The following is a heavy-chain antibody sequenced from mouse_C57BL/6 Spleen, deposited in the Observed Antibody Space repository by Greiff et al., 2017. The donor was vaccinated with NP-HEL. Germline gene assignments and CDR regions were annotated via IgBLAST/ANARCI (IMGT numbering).Heavy chain of an antibody. Sequence: EVQVVESEGGLVQPGSSMKLSCTASGFTFSDYYMAWVRQVPEKGLEWVANINYDGSSTYYLDSLKSRFIISRDNAKNILYLQMSSLKSEDTATYYCARVHYSNYGFDYWGQGTTLTVSS. CDR3: ARVHYSNYGFDY. V-gene: IGHV5-16*01. D-gene: IGHD2-5*01. CDR2: INYDGSST. J-gene: IGHJ2*01. CDR1: GFTFSDYY.